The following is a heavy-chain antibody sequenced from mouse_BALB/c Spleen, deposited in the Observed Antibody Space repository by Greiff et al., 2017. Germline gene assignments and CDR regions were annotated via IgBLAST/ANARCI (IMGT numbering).Heavy chain of an antibody. CDR3: TRGGFITTATYAMDY. J-gene: IGHJ4*01. CDR1: GYTFTDYA. V-gene: IGHV1-67*01. D-gene: IGHD1-2*01. CDR2: ISTYYGDA. Sequence: VQLQQSGAELVRPGVSVKISCKGSGYTFTDYAMHWVKQSHAKSLEWIGVISTYYGDASYNQKFKDKATLTVDKSSSTAYMQLSSPTSEDSAVYYCTRGGFITTATYAMDYWGQGTSVTVSS.